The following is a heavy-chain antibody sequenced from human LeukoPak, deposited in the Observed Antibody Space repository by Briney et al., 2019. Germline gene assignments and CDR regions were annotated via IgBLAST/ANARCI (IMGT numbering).Heavy chain of an antibody. J-gene: IGHJ6*03. D-gene: IGHD3-9*01. CDR3: AKCILTGYYKGYMDV. CDR1: GFTFSSNG. Sequence: PGGSLRLSCAASGFTFSSNGMSWVRQAPGKGLEWVSAISGSGGSTNYADSVKGRFTISRDNSKNTLYLQINSLRAEDTAVYYCAKCILTGYYKGYMDVWGKGTTVTISS. V-gene: IGHV3-23*01. CDR2: ISGSGGST.